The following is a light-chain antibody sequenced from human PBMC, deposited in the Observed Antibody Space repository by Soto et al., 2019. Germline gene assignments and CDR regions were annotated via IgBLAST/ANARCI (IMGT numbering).Light chain of an antibody. CDR1: QSVSNW. CDR3: QQYYSYPPT. Sequence: DIQMTQSPSSLSASVGDRVIITCRASQSVSNWLAWYQQKPGKAPNLLIDKASSLKSGVPSRFSGSGSGTEFTLTISNLQPDDFATYYCQQYYSYPPTFGQGTKVDI. CDR2: KAS. J-gene: IGKJ1*01. V-gene: IGKV1-5*03.